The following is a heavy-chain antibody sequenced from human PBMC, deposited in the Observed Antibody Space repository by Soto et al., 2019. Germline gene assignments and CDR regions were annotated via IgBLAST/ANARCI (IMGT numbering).Heavy chain of an antibody. CDR1: GYIFNSYG. V-gene: IGHV1-18*01. Sequence: QVQPVQSGAEVKKPGTSVTVSCKASGYIFNSYGISWVRQAPGQGLEWMGWVSAYNGDTNYAQKFLGRVTLTTDTSTSTAYMELRSLRSDDTAVYYCARDYYYDSSGYFVDYFDQWGQGTLVTVSS. CDR3: ARDYYYDSSGYFVDYFDQ. CDR2: VSAYNGDT. J-gene: IGHJ4*02. D-gene: IGHD3-22*01.